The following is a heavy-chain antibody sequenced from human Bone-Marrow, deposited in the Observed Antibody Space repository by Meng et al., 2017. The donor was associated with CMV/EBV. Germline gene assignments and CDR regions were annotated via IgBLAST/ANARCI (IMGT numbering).Heavy chain of an antibody. CDR3: ARDSPDGGNSYFDH. D-gene: IGHD4-23*01. CDR2: IYYSGST. V-gene: IGHV4-59*01. Sequence: SETLSLTCTVSGGSISSYYWSWIRQPPGKGLEWIGYIYYSGSTNYNPSLKSRVTISVDTSKNQFSLKLSSVTAADTAVYYCARDSPDGGNSYFDHWGQGTRVTGSS. J-gene: IGHJ4*02. CDR1: GGSISSYY.